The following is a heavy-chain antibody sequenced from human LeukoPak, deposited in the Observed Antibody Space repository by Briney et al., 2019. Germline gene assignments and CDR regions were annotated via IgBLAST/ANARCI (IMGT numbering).Heavy chain of an antibody. Sequence: GGSLRLSCAASGFTFSSYAMSWVRQAPGKGLEWVSAISGSGGSTYYADSVKGRFTISRDNSKNTLYLQMNSLRAEDTAVYHCARSLGGSHTLYYYYGMDVWGQGTTVTVSS. CDR1: GFTFSSYA. D-gene: IGHD1-26*01. J-gene: IGHJ6*02. V-gene: IGHV3-23*01. CDR2: ISGSGGST. CDR3: ARSLGGSHTLYYYYGMDV.